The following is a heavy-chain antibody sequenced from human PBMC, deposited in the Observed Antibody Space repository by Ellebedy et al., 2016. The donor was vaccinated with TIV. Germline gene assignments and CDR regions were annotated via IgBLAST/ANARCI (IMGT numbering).Heavy chain of an antibody. CDR1: GFTFSCYA. Sequence: GESLKISXAASGFTFSCYAMSWVRQAPGKGLEWVSVLSGSGGTTYYADSVKGRFTISRDNSKNTVYLQMNSLRAEDTAVYYCAKVQGNILTGYFDPPFYYYAMDVWGQGTTVTVSS. J-gene: IGHJ6*02. CDR2: LSGSGGTT. CDR3: AKVQGNILTGYFDPPFYYYAMDV. D-gene: IGHD3-9*01. V-gene: IGHV3-23*01.